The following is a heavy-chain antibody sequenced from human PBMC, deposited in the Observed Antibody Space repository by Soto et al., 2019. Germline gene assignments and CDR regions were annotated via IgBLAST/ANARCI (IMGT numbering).Heavy chain of an antibody. D-gene: IGHD6-13*01. Sequence: AASVKVSCKASGSTFSSYAISWVRQAPGQGLEWMGGIIPIFGTANYAQKFQGRVTITADESTSTAYMELSSLRSEDTAVYYCARSQGLAAQDDAFDIWGQGTMVTVSS. J-gene: IGHJ3*02. CDR1: GSTFSSYA. CDR2: IIPIFGTA. V-gene: IGHV1-69*13. CDR3: ARSQGLAAQDDAFDI.